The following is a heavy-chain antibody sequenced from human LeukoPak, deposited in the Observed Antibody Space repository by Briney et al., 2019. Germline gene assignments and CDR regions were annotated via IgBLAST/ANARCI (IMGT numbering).Heavy chain of an antibody. V-gene: IGHV3-74*03. CDR1: GFTFSTYW. Sequence: GGSLRLSCTASGFTFSTYWINWVRQSPGKGLVWVALINGDGSTTTHADSVKGRFTISRDNAKNTAYLQMNSLRAEDTAVYYCAKEPGVAHYYYYMDVWGKGTTVTVSS. J-gene: IGHJ6*03. CDR3: AKEPGVAHYYYYMDV. CDR2: INGDGSTT. D-gene: IGHD2-15*01.